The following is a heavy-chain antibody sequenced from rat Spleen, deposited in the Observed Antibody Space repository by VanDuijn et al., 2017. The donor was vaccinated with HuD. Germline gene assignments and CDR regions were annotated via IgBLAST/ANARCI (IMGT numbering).Heavy chain of an antibody. Sequence: QVQLKESGPGLVQPSQTLSLTCTVSGFSLTNFGVTWVRQPPGKGLEWIGTIWSGGSTDYSSALKSRLSITRDTSKSQLLLKMNSLQTEDTAMYFCTRETIVSPYWGQGVMVTVSS. V-gene: IGHV2-15*01. J-gene: IGHJ2*01. CDR2: IWSGGST. CDR1: GFSLTNFG. D-gene: IGHD1-11*01. CDR3: TRETIVSPY.